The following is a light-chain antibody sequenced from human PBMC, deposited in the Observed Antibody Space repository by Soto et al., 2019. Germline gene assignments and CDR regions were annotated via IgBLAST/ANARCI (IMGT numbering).Light chain of an antibody. J-gene: IGLJ1*01. V-gene: IGLV1-40*01. CDR1: SSNIGAGYD. CDR3: QSYDSNLSARYA. CDR2: GNI. Sequence: QSVLTQPPSVSGAPGQRVTISCTGSSSNIGAGYDVHWYQQRPGTAPKLLIFGNINRPSGVPDRFSGSKSGTSASLAITGLQAEDEGDYYCQSYDSNLSARYAFGTGTKVTVL.